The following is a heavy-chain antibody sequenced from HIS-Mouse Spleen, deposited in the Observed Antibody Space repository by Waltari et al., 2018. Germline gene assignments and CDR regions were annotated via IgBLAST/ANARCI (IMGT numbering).Heavy chain of an antibody. D-gene: IGHD6-13*01. CDR1: GCSISSRSYY. Sequence: QLQLQESGPGLVKPSETLSLTCTVSGCSISSRSYYWGWIPQPPGKGLEWIGGIYYSGGTYYNPSLKSRVTISVDTSKNQFSLKLSSVTAADTAVYYCAREIPYSSSWYDWYFDLWGRGTLVTVSS. CDR3: AREIPYSSSWYDWYFDL. CDR2: IYYSGGT. J-gene: IGHJ2*01. V-gene: IGHV4-39*07.